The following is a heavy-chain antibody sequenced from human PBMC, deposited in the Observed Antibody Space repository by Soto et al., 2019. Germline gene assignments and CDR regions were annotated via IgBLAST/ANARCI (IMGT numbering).Heavy chain of an antibody. D-gene: IGHD2-2*01. CDR1: GYLFEDYA. CDR2: IRWSSGGI. V-gene: IGHV3-9*01. Sequence: EVQLVESGGGLVQPGRSLRLSCVGSGYLFEDYAMNWVRQAPRQGLEWVSSIRWSSGGIDYADSVKGRFTISRDNAKNSLYLQMNSLKPDDTAVYYCAKDDSYAIDYWGQGTLVIVSS. CDR3: AKDDSYAIDY. J-gene: IGHJ4*02.